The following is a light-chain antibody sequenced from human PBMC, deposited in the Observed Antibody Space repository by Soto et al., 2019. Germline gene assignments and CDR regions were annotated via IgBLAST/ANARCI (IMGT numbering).Light chain of an antibody. J-gene: IGLJ1*01. CDR1: SSNIGSDT. CDR3: QSYDSSLSAPV. Sequence: QSVLTQPPSASGTPGQRVTISCSGSSSNIGSDTVNWYRQLPGTAPKLLIYSNDQRPSGVPDRFSGSKSGTSASLAITGLQAEDEVDYYCQSYDSSLSAPVFGTGTKLTVL. CDR2: SND. V-gene: IGLV1-44*01.